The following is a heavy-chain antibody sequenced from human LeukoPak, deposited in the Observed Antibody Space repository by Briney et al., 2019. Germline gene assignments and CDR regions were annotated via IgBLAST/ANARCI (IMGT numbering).Heavy chain of an antibody. Sequence: GGSLRLSCAASGFTFSTSPMNWVRQAPGKGPEWVPYISSSSGTIYYADSVKGRFTISRDNAENSLYLQMNSLRAEDTAVYYCARGPGSSHYFDYWGQGTLVTVSS. D-gene: IGHD2-2*01. CDR2: ISSSSGTI. J-gene: IGHJ4*02. CDR3: ARGPGSSHYFDY. V-gene: IGHV3-48*04. CDR1: GFTFSTSP.